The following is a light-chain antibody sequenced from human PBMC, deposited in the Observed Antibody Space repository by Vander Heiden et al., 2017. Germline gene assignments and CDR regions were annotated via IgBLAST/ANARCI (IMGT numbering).Light chain of an antibody. CDR2: DTS. V-gene: IGLV7-46*01. CDR1: TGAVTSGHY. CDR3: LLSYSGAHVV. Sequence: QAVVTQEPSLTVSPGGTVTLTCASSTGAVTSGHYPYWFQQKPGQPPRTLIYDTSNKHSWTPARFSGSLLGGKAALTLSGAQPEDEAEYYCLLSYSGAHVVFGGGTKLTVL. J-gene: IGLJ2*01.